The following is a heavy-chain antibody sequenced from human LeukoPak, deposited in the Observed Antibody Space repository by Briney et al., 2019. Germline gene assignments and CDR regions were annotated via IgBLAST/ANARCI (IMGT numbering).Heavy chain of an antibody. CDR1: GFTFSSSS. D-gene: IGHD6-13*01. J-gene: IGHJ4*02. Sequence: GGSLRLSCSASGFTFSSSSMHWVRRAPGKGLVWVSRISSDGTSTNYADSVKGRFIISRDNAKNTLYLQMNSLRAEDTAVYFCAGVRSSSWFDYWGQGTLVAVSS. V-gene: IGHV3-74*01. CDR3: AGVRSSSWFDY. CDR2: ISSDGTST.